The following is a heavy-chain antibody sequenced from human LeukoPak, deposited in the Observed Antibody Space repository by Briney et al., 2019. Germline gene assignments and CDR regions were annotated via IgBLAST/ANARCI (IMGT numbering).Heavy chain of an antibody. CDR1: GFTFDDYA. CDR3: AKDMSSSGWYVTLFDY. V-gene: IGHV3-9*01. D-gene: IGHD6-19*01. J-gene: IGHJ4*02. Sequence: GGSLRLSCAAPGFTFDDYAMHWVRQAPGKGLEGVSGISWNSGSIGYADSVQVRFTIPRDNAKNSLYLQMNSLRAEDTALYYCAKDMSSSGWYVTLFDYWGQGTLVTVSS. CDR2: ISWNSGSI.